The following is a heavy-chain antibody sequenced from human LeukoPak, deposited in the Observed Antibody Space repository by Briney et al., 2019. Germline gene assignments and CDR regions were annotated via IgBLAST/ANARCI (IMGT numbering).Heavy chain of an antibody. CDR3: ARVSSKTMVRALITKKNYYYYYMDV. CDR2: IYSCGST. J-gene: IGHJ6*03. D-gene: IGHD3-10*01. V-gene: IGHV3-66*01. Sequence: GGSLRLSCAASGFTVSSNYMSWVRQAPGKGLEWVPVIYSCGSTYYADSVKGRFTISRDNSKNTLYLQMNSLRAEDTAVYYCARVSSKTMVRALITKKNYYYYYMDVWGKGTTVTISS. CDR1: GFTVSSNY.